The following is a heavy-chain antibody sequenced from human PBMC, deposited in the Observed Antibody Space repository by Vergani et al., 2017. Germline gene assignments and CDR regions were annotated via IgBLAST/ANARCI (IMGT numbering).Heavy chain of an antibody. CDR3: ARLRAMIVTHDAFDI. CDR1: GYSFTSYW. Sequence: EVQLVQSGAEVKKLGESLKISCKGSGYSFTSYWIGWVRQMPGKGLEWMGIIYPGDSDTRYSPSFQGQVTISAEKSISTAYLQWSILKASDTAMYYCARLRAMIVTHDAFDIWGQGTMVTVSS. V-gene: IGHV5-51*01. CDR2: IYPGDSDT. D-gene: IGHD3-22*01. J-gene: IGHJ3*02.